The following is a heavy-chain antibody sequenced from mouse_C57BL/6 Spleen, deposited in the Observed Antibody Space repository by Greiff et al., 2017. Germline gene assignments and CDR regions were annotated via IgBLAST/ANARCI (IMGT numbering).Heavy chain of an antibody. CDR1: GYTFTSYW. D-gene: IGHD2-4*01. V-gene: IGHV1-64*01. Sequence: QVQLQQPGAELVKPGASVKLSCKASGYTFTSYWMHWVKQRPGQGLAWIGMIHPNSGSTNYNEKFKSKATLTVDKSSSTAYMQLSSLTSEDSAVYYCATTMITTRAYDIDYWGQGTTRTVSS. J-gene: IGHJ2*01. CDR3: ATTMITTRAYDIDY. CDR2: IHPNSGST.